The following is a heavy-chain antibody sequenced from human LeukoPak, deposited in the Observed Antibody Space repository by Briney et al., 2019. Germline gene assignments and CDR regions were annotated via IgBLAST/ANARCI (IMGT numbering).Heavy chain of an antibody. CDR1: GYTFTSYD. J-gene: IGHJ4*02. D-gene: IGHD3-3*01. Sequence: ASVKVSCKASGYTFTSYDINWVRQATGQGLEWMGWMNPNSGNTGCAQKFQGRVTMTRNTSISTAYMELSSLRSEDTAVYYRARGGLRFLEWLGVVDYWGQGTLVTVSS. CDR2: MNPNSGNT. V-gene: IGHV1-8*01. CDR3: ARGGLRFLEWLGVVDY.